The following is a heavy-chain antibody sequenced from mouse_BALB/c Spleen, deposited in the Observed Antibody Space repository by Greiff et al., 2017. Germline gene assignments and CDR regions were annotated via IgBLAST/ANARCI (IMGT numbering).Heavy chain of an antibody. V-gene: IGHV1-82*01. Sequence: QVQLQQSGPELVKPGASVKISCKASGYAFSSSWLNWVKQRPGQGLEWIGRIYPGDGDTNYNGKFKGKATLTADKSSSTAYMQLSSLTSVDSAVYFCARSTMITTTGDGLYYYAMDYWGQGTSVTVSS. CDR3: ARSTMITTTGDGLYYYAMDY. CDR2: IYPGDGDT. D-gene: IGHD2-4*01. J-gene: IGHJ4*01. CDR1: GYAFSSSW.